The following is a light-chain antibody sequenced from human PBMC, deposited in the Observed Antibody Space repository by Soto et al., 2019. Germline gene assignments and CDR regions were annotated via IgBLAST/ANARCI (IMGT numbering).Light chain of an antibody. CDR2: EVR. Sequence: QSALTQPPSASGSPGQSVTISCTGTSSDIGSYNSVSWYQQHPGKAPKLMIYEVRKWPSGVPDRFSGSKSGNTASLTVSGLQAEDEADYYCTSYAGGNILVFGGGTKVTVL. CDR3: TSYAGGNILV. CDR1: SSDIGSYNS. J-gene: IGLJ2*01. V-gene: IGLV2-8*01.